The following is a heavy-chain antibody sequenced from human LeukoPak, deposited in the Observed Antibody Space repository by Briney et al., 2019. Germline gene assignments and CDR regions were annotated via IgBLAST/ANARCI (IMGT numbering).Heavy chain of an antibody. CDR3: ARSLDTFDDY. CDR2: ISSSGSTI. CDR1: GFTFSSYE. Sequence: GGSLRLSCAASGFTFSSYEMNWVRQAPGKGLEWVSYISSSGSTIYYADSVKGRFTISRDNAKNSLYLQMNSLRAEDTAVYYCARSLDTFDDYWGQGTLVTVSS. V-gene: IGHV3-48*03. J-gene: IGHJ4*02. D-gene: IGHD3-16*01.